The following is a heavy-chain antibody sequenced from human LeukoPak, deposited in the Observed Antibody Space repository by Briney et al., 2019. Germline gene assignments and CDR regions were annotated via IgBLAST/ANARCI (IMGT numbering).Heavy chain of an antibody. D-gene: IGHD2/OR15-2a*01. V-gene: IGHV3-21*01. Sequence: GGSLRLSCTVSGFTVSSNSMSWVRQAPGKGLEWVSSITSSGRYIYYADSVKGRFTISRDNSENSLYLQMDSLTAEDTAVYYCTRKGSQWDFLVDYWGQGTRVAVSP. CDR2: ITSSGRYI. J-gene: IGHJ4*02. CDR3: TRKGSQWDFLVDY. CDR1: GFTVSSNS.